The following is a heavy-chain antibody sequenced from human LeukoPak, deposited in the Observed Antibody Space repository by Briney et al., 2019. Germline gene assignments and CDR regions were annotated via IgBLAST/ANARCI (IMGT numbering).Heavy chain of an antibody. J-gene: IGHJ3*02. CDR2: ISSNGGST. CDR1: GFTFSSYA. D-gene: IGHD5-12*01. V-gene: IGHV3-64D*06. Sequence: PGGSLRLSCSASGFTFSSYAMHWVRQAPGKGLEYVSAISSNGGSTYYADSVKGRFTISRDNSKNTLYLQMSSLRAEDTAVYYCVKVYQAYRGYDQQTAFDIWGQGTMVTVS. CDR3: VKVYQAYRGYDQQTAFDI.